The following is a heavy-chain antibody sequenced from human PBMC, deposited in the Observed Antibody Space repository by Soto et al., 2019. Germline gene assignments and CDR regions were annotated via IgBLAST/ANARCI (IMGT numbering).Heavy chain of an antibody. CDR2: IVVGSGNT. CDR1: TFTFTSSA. Sequence: QMQRVQSGPEVKKPGTSVKVSCKASTFTFTSSAVQGVRQARGQRLEWIGWIVVGSGNTKYAQNFQERVTITRDMSSGTAYLELSSLRSEDTAVYYCATHREGATYYFDYWGQGTLLTVSS. D-gene: IGHD1-26*01. J-gene: IGHJ4*02. CDR3: ATHREGATYYFDY. V-gene: IGHV1-58*01.